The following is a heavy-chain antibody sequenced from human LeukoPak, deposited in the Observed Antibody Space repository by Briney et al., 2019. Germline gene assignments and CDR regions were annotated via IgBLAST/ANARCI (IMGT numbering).Heavy chain of an antibody. CDR1: GFTFSDYY. Sequence: PGGSLRLSCAASGFTFSDYYMSWIRQAPGKGLEWVSYISSSGSTIYYADSVKGRFAISRDNAKNSLYLQVNSLRAEDTAVYYCARDIYGSGPPVGDTIDYWGQGTLVTVSS. V-gene: IGHV3-11*04. CDR2: ISSSGSTI. CDR3: ARDIYGSGPPVGDTIDY. J-gene: IGHJ4*02. D-gene: IGHD3-10*01.